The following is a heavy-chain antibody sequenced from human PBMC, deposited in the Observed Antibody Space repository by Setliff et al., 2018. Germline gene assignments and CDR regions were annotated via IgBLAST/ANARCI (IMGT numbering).Heavy chain of an antibody. CDR1: RYTFTSYG. CDR2: INAANGNT. CDR3: ARDRKEVVISPSQAAFDI. Sequence: ASVKVSCKASRYTFTSYGVHWVRQAPGQRLEWMGWINAANGNTKYSQKFQGRVTIIRDASASTVYMELRSLRSDDTAVYYCARDRKEVVISPSQAAFDIWGQGTMVTVSS. V-gene: IGHV1-3*01. J-gene: IGHJ3*02. D-gene: IGHD3-22*01.